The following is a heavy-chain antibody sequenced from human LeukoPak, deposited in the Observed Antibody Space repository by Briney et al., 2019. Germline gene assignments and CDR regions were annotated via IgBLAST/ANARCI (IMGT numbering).Heavy chain of an antibody. CDR3: ARDLLVVTAAIMWFDP. J-gene: IGHJ5*02. V-gene: IGHV1-18*04. CDR2: ISPYKGNT. D-gene: IGHD2-2*01. CDR1: GYTFTSYG. Sequence: GASVTVSFKASGYTFTSYGISWVRQAPGQGLESMGWISPYKGNTNYAQKFQGRVTMTTHTSMSAAYMELRSLRSDDTAVYYCARDLLVVTAAIMWFDPWGQGTLVTVSS.